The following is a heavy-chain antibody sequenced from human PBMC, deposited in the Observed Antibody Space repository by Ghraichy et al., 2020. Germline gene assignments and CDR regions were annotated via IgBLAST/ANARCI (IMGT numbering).Heavy chain of an antibody. D-gene: IGHD2-2*01. CDR3: ARGLYCSSTSCYDWSSVY. J-gene: IGHJ4*02. CDR2: ISSSSSYI. Sequence: ESLNISCAASGFTFSSYSMNWVRQAPGKGLEWVSSISSSSSYIYYADSVKGRFTISRDNAKNSLYLQMNSLRAEDTAVYYCARGLYCSSTSCYDWSSVYWGQGTLVTVSS. V-gene: IGHV3-21*01. CDR1: GFTFSSYS.